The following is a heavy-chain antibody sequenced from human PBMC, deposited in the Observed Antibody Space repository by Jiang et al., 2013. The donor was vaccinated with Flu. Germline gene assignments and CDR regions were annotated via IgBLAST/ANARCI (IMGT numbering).Heavy chain of an antibody. D-gene: IGHD6-6*01. Sequence: GLVKPSETLSLTCAVSGYSISSGYFWGWIRQPPGKGLEWMGSIYHSGSTYYTPSLKSRVTISVDTSKNQFSLKLSSVTAADTAVYYCARGISSSGHDYWGQGTLVTVSS. V-gene: IGHV4-38-2*01. CDR3: ARGISSSGHDY. CDR1: GYSISSGYF. CDR2: IYHSGST. J-gene: IGHJ4*02.